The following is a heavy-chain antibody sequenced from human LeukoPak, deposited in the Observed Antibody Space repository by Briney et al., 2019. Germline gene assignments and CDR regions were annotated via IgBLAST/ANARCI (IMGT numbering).Heavy chain of an antibody. J-gene: IGHJ6*02. CDR2: ISAYNGNT. V-gene: IGHV1-18*01. D-gene: IGHD4-4*01. CDR3: ARLIPRDYSNYGPYYYYGMDV. Sequence: ASVKVSCKASGYTFTSYGISWVRQAPGQGLEWMGWISAYNGNTNYAQKLQSRVTMTTDTSTSTAYMELRSLRSDDTAVCYCARLIPRDYSNYGPYYYYGMDVWGQGTTVTVSS. CDR1: GYTFTSYG.